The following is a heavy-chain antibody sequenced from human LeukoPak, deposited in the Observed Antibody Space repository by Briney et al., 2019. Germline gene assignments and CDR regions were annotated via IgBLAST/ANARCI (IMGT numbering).Heavy chain of an antibody. CDR2: IYHSGST. D-gene: IGHD5-24*01. CDR1: GGSISSGGYY. CDR3: ASPGRDGYTNPPDY. Sequence: PSQTLSLTCTVSGGSISSGGYYWSWIRQPPGKGLEWIGYIYHSGSTYYNPSLKSRVTISVDTSKNQFSLKLSSVTAADTAVYYCASPGRDGYTNPPDYWGQGTLVTVSS. J-gene: IGHJ4*02. V-gene: IGHV4-30-2*01.